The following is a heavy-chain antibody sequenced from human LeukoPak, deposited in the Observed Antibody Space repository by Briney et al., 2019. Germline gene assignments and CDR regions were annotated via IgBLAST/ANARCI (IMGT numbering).Heavy chain of an antibody. D-gene: IGHD3-22*01. V-gene: IGHV3-72*01. CDR1: GFTFSDSY. Sequence: GGSLRLSCAASGFTFSDSYMDWVRQAPGKGLEWVGRIRNKANRYTTSYAASVKGRFTISRDDSKSLLYLQMNGLKTEDTALYYCIPPLGNPSQVVVPVWGQGTLVTVSS. CDR3: IPPLGNPSQVVVPV. J-gene: IGHJ4*02. CDR2: IRNKANRYTT.